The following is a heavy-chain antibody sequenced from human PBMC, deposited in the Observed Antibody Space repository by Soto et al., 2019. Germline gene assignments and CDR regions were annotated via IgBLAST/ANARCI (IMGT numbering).Heavy chain of an antibody. CDR3: ARLEGLATISYYFDF. J-gene: IGHJ4*02. Sequence: SETLSLTCAVSGGSISSGGYSWSWIRQPPGKGLEWIGYIYHSGSTYYNPSLKSRVTISVDRSKNQFSLKLSSVTAADSAVYFCARLEGLATISYYFDFWGPGALVTVSS. CDR2: IYHSGST. CDR1: GGSISSGGYS. D-gene: IGHD3-9*01. V-gene: IGHV4-30-2*01.